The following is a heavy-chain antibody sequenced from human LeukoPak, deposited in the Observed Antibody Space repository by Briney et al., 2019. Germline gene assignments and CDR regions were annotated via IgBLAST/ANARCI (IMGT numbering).Heavy chain of an antibody. CDR1: GYTFTSYA. CDR2: INAGNGST. J-gene: IGHJ1*01. CDR3: ARDQCGGDCYGYFQH. Sequence: ASVKVSCKASGYTFTSYAMHWVRQAPGQRLEWMGWINAGNGSTKYSQKFQGRVTITRDTSASTAYMELSSLRSEDTAVYYCARDQCGGDCYGYFQHWGQGTLVTVSS. D-gene: IGHD2-21*02. V-gene: IGHV1-3*01.